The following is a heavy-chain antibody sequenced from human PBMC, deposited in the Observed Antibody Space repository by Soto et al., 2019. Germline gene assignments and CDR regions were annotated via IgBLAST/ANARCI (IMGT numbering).Heavy chain of an antibody. CDR2: IYYSGST. CDR3: ARRLSVDTAMVYGY. J-gene: IGHJ4*02. V-gene: IGHV4-31*03. CDR1: GGSISSGGYY. D-gene: IGHD5-18*01. Sequence: SVTLCLTCTVSGGSISSGGYYWTWIRQHPGKGLEWIGYIYYSGSTYYNPSLKSRVTISVDTSKNQFSLKLSSVTAADTAGYYCARRLSVDTAMVYGYWGQGTRVT.